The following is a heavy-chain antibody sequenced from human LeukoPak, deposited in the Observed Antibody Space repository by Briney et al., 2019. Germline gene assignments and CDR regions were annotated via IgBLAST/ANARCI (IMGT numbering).Heavy chain of an antibody. V-gene: IGHV1-46*01. J-gene: IGHJ4*02. Sequence: ASVKVSFKASGYTFTSYYMHWVRQAPGQGLEWMGIINPSGGSTSYAQKFQGRVTMTRDTSTSTVYMELSSLRSEDTAVYYCAREQTRGYSGYGMALDYWGQGTLVTVSS. CDR3: AREQTRGYSGYGMALDY. CDR2: INPSGGST. D-gene: IGHD5-12*01. CDR1: GYTFTSYY.